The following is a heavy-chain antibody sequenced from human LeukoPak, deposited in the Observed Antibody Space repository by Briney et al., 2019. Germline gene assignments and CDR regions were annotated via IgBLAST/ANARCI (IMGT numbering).Heavy chain of an antibody. CDR1: GFTFSSYA. CDR2: ISYDGSNK. J-gene: IGHJ4*02. CDR3: ARNRMTTVTTPGY. V-gene: IGHV3-30*04. D-gene: IGHD4-11*01. Sequence: GRSLRLSCAASGFTFSSYAMHWVRQAPGKGLEWVAVISYDGSNKHYADSVKGRFTISRDNAKNSLYLQMNSLRAEDTAVYYCARNRMTTVTTPGYWGQGTLVTVSS.